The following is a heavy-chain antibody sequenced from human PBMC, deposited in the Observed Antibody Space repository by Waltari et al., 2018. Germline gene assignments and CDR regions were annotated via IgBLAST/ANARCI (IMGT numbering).Heavy chain of an antibody. V-gene: IGHV3-7*01. J-gene: IGHJ4*02. D-gene: IGHD3-16*01. CDR1: GGSISSSSYY. CDR2: IKQDGSEK. Sequence: LQLQESGPGLVKPSETLSLTCTVSGGSISSSSYYWGWIRQPPGKGLEWVANIKQDGSEKYYVDSVKGRFTISRDNAKNSLYLQMNSLRAEDTAVYYCARDGGRAGWGQGTLVTVSS. CDR3: ARDGGRAG.